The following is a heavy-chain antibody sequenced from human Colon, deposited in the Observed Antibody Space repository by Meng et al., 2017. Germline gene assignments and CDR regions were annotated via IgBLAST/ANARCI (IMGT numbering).Heavy chain of an antibody. V-gene: IGHV3-30-3*01. CDR1: GFTLSSSP. J-gene: IGHJ4*02. D-gene: IGHD3-10*01. Sequence: VQLLESGGDVVQPGRSLRLSCAASGFTLSSSPMHWVRQAPGQGLEWVAVISHDGSNIYYADSVRGRFTISRDNSKNTLYLQMNSLRAEDTAMYYCARDEFGSIDYWGQGTLVTVSS. CDR3: ARDEFGSIDY. CDR2: ISHDGSNI.